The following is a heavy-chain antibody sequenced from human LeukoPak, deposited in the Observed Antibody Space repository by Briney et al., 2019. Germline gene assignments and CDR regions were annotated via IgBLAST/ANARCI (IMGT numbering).Heavy chain of an antibody. CDR3: ARRNYHILTGFYGGGTYNYYYTDV. CDR1: GASITSYY. Sequence: SETLSLTCTVSGASITSYYWTWLRQPPGKGLEWIGFTSFSGSTNYNPSLRSRVTISLDTSTNQFSLTLNAMTAADTAVYYCARRNYHILTGFYGGGTYNYYYTDVWGAGTTVIVSS. J-gene: IGHJ6*03. CDR2: TSFSGST. D-gene: IGHD3-9*01. V-gene: IGHV4-59*08.